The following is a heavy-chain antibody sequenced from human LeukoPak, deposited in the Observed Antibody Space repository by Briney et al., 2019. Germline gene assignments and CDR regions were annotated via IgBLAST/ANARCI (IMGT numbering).Heavy chain of an antibody. CDR3: ARIGSGRFRAFDY. Sequence: GGSLRLSCAASGFTVSSNYMSWVRQAPGKGLEWVSVIYSGGSTYYAHSVKGRFTISRDNSKNTLYLQMNSLRAEDTAVYYCARIGSGRFRAFDYWGQGTLVTVSS. D-gene: IGHD2-15*01. V-gene: IGHV3-53*01. CDR2: IYSGGST. J-gene: IGHJ4*02. CDR1: GFTVSSNY.